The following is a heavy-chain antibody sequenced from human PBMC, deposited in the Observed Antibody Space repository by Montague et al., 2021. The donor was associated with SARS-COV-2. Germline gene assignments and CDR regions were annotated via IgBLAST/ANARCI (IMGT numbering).Heavy chain of an antibody. CDR3: AKDTATIRIAVALMDV. J-gene: IGHJ6*02. Sequence: SLSLSCSASGFIFSNYAMTWVRQAPGKGLEWVSTMSGSGVRRDYADSVKGRFTISRDSSKNTLYLQMNSLRVEDTAVYYCAKDTATIRIAVALMDVWGRGTTVIVSS. V-gene: IGHV3-23*01. D-gene: IGHD6-19*01. CDR2: MSGSGVRR. CDR1: GFIFSNYA.